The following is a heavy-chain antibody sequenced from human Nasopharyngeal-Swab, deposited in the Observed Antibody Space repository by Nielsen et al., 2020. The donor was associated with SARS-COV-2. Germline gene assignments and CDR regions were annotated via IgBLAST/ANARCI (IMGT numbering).Heavy chain of an antibody. CDR3: ARDGLDYDFWSAYFMDV. CDR1: GFPVSSNY. CDR2: IDATAKT. V-gene: IGHV3-66*01. D-gene: IGHD3-3*01. Sequence: GGSLRLSCAASGFPVSSNYMAWVRQAPGKGLEWFSMIDATAKTFYADSVKGRFTISRDKSKNTVYFQMNGLRVEDTAVYYCARDGLDYDFWSAYFMDVWGQGTTVTVSS. J-gene: IGHJ6*02.